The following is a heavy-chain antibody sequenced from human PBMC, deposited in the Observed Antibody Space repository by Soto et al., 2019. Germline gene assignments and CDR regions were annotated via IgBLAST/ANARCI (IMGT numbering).Heavy chain of an antibody. Sequence: GESLKISCKGSGHIFSNYWIGWVRQMPGKGLEWMGIIYPGDSDTRYSPSFQGQVTITVDKTINTDYLQWSRLKASDTAIYYCARQRLWGTSGYYYFENWGQGTLVTVSS. D-gene: IGHD3-22*01. J-gene: IGHJ4*02. V-gene: IGHV5-51*01. CDR2: IYPGDSDT. CDR1: GHIFSNYW. CDR3: ARQRLWGTSGYYYFEN.